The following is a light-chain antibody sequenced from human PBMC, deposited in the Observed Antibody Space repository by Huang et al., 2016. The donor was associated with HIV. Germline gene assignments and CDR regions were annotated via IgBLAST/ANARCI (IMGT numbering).Light chain of an antibody. CDR3: QPYNNWPWT. V-gene: IGKV3-15*01. J-gene: IGKJ1*01. Sequence: EIVMTQSPATLSVSPGERATLSCRASQSVSSNLAWYQQKHGQAPRFRIYGSSTLATGTPARFSVSGSGIEFTLTISSLQSEDFAVYYCQPYNNWPWTFGQGTKVEIK. CDR2: GSS. CDR1: QSVSSN.